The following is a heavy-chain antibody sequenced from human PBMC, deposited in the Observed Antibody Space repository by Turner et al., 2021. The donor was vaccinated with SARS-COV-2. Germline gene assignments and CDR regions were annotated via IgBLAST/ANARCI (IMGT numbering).Heavy chain of an antibody. J-gene: IGHJ5*02. CDR1: GGSIRSSSFY. Sequence: QLQLQESGPGLVKPSETLSLTCTVSGGSIRSSSFYWGWIRQPPGKGLEWIGSIYDSGINYYNQSLKSRVTISVDTSKNQFSLKLSSVTAADTAVYYCAPSPITMVRGVITFGWFDPWGQGTLGTVSS. CDR2: IYDSGIN. D-gene: IGHD3-10*01. CDR3: APSPITMVRGVITFGWFDP. V-gene: IGHV4-39*01.